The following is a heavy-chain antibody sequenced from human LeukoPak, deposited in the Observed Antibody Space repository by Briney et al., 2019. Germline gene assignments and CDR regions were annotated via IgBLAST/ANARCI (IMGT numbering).Heavy chain of an antibody. CDR3: ARLFWSGQAYDY. CDR2: IYTSGST. D-gene: IGHD3-3*01. J-gene: IGHJ4*02. V-gene: IGHV4-4*07. Sequence: PSETLSLTCTVSGGSISTYYWSWLRQSAGKGLEWIGRIYTSGSTNYNPSLKSRVTMSVDTSKTQFSLKLSSVTAADTAVYYCARLFWSGQAYDYWGQGALVTVSS. CDR1: GGSISTYY.